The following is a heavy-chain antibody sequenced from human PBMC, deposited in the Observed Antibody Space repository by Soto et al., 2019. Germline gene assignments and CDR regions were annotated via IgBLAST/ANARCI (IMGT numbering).Heavy chain of an antibody. Sequence: EVQLVESGGGLVQPGGSLRLSCAASGFTFSDYYMDWVRLAPGKGLEWVGRIKNKANDYITQYAASVKGRFTISRDDSKNSLYLQMHSLKTEDTAVYFCSTKLNILTTRSDYWGQGSLVTVSS. CDR1: GFTFSDYY. V-gene: IGHV3-72*01. CDR3: STKLNILTTRSDY. D-gene: IGHD5-12*01. CDR2: IKNKANDYIT. J-gene: IGHJ4*02.